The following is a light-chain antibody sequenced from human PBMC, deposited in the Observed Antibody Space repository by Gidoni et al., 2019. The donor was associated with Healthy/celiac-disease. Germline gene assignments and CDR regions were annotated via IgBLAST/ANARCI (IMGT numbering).Light chain of an antibody. CDR2: AAS. CDR1: QSISSY. J-gene: IGKJ2*01. Sequence: DIQMTQSPSSLSASVGDRVTITCRASQSISSYVNWYQQKPGNAPKLLIYAASSVQSGVPSRFSGSGSGTDFTLTISSLQPEDVATYYCQQSYSTPHTFGQGTKLEIK. V-gene: IGKV1-39*01. CDR3: QQSYSTPHT.